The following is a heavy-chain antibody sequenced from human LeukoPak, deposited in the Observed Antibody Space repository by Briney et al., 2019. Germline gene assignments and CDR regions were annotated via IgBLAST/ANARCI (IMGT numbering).Heavy chain of an antibody. CDR3: ARDLRYYYGSGSSSDFDY. Sequence: GGSLRLSCAASGFTFSSYGMHWVRQAPGKGLEWVAFIRYDGSNKYYADSVKGRFTISRDNSKNTLYLQMNSLRAEETAVYYCARDLRYYYGSGSSSDFDYWGQGTLVTVSS. CDR1: GFTFSSYG. V-gene: IGHV3-30*02. CDR2: IRYDGSNK. D-gene: IGHD3-10*01. J-gene: IGHJ4*02.